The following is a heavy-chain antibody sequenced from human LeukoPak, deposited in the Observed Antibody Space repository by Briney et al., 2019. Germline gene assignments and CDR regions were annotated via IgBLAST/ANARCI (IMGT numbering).Heavy chain of an antibody. D-gene: IGHD6-6*01. CDR1: GFTFSSYS. V-gene: IGHV3-21*01. J-gene: IGHJ4*02. Sequence: GGSLRLSCAASGFTFSSYSMNWVRQAPGKGLEWVSSISSSSSYIYYADSVKGRFTISRDNAKNSLYLQMDSLRAEDTAVYYCARDLGEYSVLDYWGQGTLVTVSS. CDR2: ISSSSSYI. CDR3: ARDLGEYSVLDY.